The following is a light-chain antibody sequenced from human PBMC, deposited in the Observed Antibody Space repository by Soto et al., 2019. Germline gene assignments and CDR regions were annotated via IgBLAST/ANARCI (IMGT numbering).Light chain of an antibody. CDR3: YSTTDNNWV. V-gene: IGLV3-27*01. CDR1: VLAKNH. CDR2: KDS. Sequence: SYELTQSSSVSVSPGQTASITCSGDVLAKNHARWLQQKPGQAPVVLLYKDSERPSGIPERFSGSSSGSTVTLTISGAQVDDEADYYCYSTTDNNWVFGGGTKLTVL. J-gene: IGLJ3*02.